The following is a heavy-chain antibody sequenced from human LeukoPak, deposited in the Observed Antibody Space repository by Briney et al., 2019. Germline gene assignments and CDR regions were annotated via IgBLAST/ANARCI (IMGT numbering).Heavy chain of an antibody. D-gene: IGHD3-10*01. V-gene: IGHV1-2*06. J-gene: IGHJ4*02. CDR3: ARGGTEAGSGDY. CDR1: GYTLTAYY. CDR2: INPNSGGT. Sequence: ASVKVSCKASGYTLTAYYIHWVRQAPGQGLEWMGRINPNSGGTDFAQKFQGRVTMTRDTSISTAYMELSRLRSDDTAIYYCARGGTEAGSGDYWGQGTLVTVSS.